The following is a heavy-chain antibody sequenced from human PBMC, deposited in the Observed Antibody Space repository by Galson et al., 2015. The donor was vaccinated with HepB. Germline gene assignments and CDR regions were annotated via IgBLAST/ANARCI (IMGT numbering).Heavy chain of an antibody. D-gene: IGHD4-17*01. Sequence: SLRLSCAASGFSFSYFPMHWVRQAPGKGLDWVAVISYTGRYTNYADFGKGRFTISRDNSKNALYLQMNSLRVEDTALYYCVRPRGAGAGDYQNWYFDLWGRGTLVTVSS. CDR3: VRPRGAGAGDYQNWYFDL. CDR2: ISYTGRYT. J-gene: IGHJ2*01. V-gene: IGHV3-30*04. CDR1: GFSFSYFP.